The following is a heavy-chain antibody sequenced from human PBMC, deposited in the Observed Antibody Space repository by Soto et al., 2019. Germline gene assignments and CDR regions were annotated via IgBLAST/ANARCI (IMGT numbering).Heavy chain of an antibody. D-gene: IGHD1-7*01. J-gene: IGHJ4*02. CDR1: GFTFSSYG. Sequence: EVQLLESGGGLVQPGGSLRLSCAASGFTFSSYGMTWVRQAPGKGLEWVSFSSATGAGTYYADTVKGRFTISCDTSKNTLHLQMTSLRADDTAVYYCAKDRRAGGNYGFYSDFWGQGALVIVSS. CDR2: SSATGAGT. V-gene: IGHV3-23*01. CDR3: AKDRRAGGNYGFYSDF.